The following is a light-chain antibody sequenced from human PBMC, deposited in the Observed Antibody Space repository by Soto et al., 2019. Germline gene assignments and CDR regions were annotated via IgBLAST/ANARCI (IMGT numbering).Light chain of an antibody. CDR2: GAS. CDR3: QQYTGPPTT. Sequence: EIILTQSPYTLSLYPGERATLSCRASQTVSSNYLAWCQQRPGQAPRLLIYGASTRAAGIPDRFSGSGSGTDFTLTITRLEPEDSAVYFCQQYTGPPTTFGQGTRLEI. V-gene: IGKV3-20*01. J-gene: IGKJ5*01. CDR1: QTVSSNY.